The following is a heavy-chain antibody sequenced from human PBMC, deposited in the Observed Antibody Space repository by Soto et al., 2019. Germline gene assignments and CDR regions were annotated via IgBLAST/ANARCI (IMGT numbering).Heavy chain of an antibody. V-gene: IGHV3-21*01. J-gene: IGHJ4*02. Sequence: PGGSLRLSFEASGFTFSRVSMTWARQVPGKGLEWVASISSASSETWYSDSVKGRFIISRDNAQNSLFLQMNTLRPDDSAIYYCARVAYWGPGTQVTVSS. CDR1: GFTFSRVS. CDR3: ARVAY. CDR2: ISSASSET.